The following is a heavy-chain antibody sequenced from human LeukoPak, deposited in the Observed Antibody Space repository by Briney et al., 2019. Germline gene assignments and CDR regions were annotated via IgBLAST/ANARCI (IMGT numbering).Heavy chain of an antibody. J-gene: IGHJ6*04. CDR1: GFTVSSNY. V-gene: IGHV3-53*01. CDR2: IYSGGST. CDR3: AELGITMIGGV. D-gene: IGHD3-10*02. Sequence: GGSLRLSCAASGFTVSSNYMSWVRQAPGKGLEWVSIIYSGGSTFYADSVKGRFTISRDSSKNTLYLQMNSLRAEDTAVYYCAELGITMIGGVWGKGTTVTISS.